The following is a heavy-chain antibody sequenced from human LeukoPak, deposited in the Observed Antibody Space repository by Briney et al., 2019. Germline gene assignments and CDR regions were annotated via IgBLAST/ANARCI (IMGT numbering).Heavy chain of an antibody. V-gene: IGHV3-21*01. Sequence: GGSLRLSCAASGFTFISYSMNWVHQAPGKGLEWVSSISSSSSYIYYADSVKGRFTISRDNAKNSLYLQMNSLRAEDTAVYYCARDLTAVGIDYWGQGTLVTVSS. CDR3: ARDLTAVGIDY. CDR1: GFTFISYS. D-gene: IGHD6-19*01. J-gene: IGHJ4*02. CDR2: ISSSSSYI.